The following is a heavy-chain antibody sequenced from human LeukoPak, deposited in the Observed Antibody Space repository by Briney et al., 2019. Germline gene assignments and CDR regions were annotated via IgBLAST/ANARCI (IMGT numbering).Heavy chain of an antibody. D-gene: IGHD3-22*01. CDR3: ARVSYDSSGYYGLYYFDY. CDR1: GGTFSSYA. J-gene: IGHJ4*02. CDR2: IIPILGIA. Sequence: GASVKVSCKASGGTFSSYAISWVRQAPGQGLEWMGRIIPILGIANYAQKFQGRVTITADKSTSTAYMELSSLRPEDTAVYYCARVSYDSSGYYGLYYFDYWGQGTLVTVSS. V-gene: IGHV1-69*04.